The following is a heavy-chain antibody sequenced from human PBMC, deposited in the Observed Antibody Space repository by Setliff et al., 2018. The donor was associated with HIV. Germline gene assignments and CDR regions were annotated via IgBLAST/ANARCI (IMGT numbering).Heavy chain of an antibody. CDR2: INPSGDST. V-gene: IGHV1-46*01. Sequence: GASVKVSCKASGYTFTSYYMHWVRQAPGQGLEWMGMINPSGDSTTYAQKFQGRVTMTRDTSTSTVYMELSSLRSEDTAVYYCAREYRATWDFRVGFDIWGQGTMVTVSS. CDR3: AREYRATWDFRVGFDI. CDR1: GYTFTSYY. J-gene: IGHJ3*02. D-gene: IGHD3-3*01.